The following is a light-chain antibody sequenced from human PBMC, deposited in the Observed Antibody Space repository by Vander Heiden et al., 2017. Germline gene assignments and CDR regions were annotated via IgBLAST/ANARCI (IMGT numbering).Light chain of an antibody. J-gene: IGLJ2*01. Sequence: SSELTQPPSVSVSPGQTARITCSGDALPKQYAYWYQQKPGQAPVLVIYKDSERPSGIPERFSGSSSGTTVTLTISGVQAEDEADYYCQSADSSGTVVFGGGTKLTGL. V-gene: IGLV3-25*03. CDR2: KDS. CDR3: QSADSSGTVV. CDR1: ALPKQY.